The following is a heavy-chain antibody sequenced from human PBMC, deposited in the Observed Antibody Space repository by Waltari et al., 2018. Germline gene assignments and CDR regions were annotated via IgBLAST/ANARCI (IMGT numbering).Heavy chain of an antibody. Sequence: QVQLVQSGAEVRKPGSSVRISCKPSGGTFSSWAFSWVRQAPGQGLEWGGSVIPVFGTPSSAQRFQGRVSITADKSTTTIHMELNSLTSDDAAVYYCAKESGGYDHPYFDQWGQGTLVTVSS. CDR2: VIPVFGTP. D-gene: IGHD5-12*01. J-gene: IGHJ4*02. CDR1: GGTFSSWA. CDR3: AKESGGYDHPYFDQ. V-gene: IGHV1-69*14.